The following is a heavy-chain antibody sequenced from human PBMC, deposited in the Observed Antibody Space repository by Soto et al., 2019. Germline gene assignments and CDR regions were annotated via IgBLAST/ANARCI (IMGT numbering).Heavy chain of an antibody. J-gene: IGHJ3*02. CDR1: GFTFSSYS. V-gene: IGHV3-48*01. CDR3: TTPDLVASGDT. CDR2: ISSSSSTI. D-gene: IGHD2-15*01. Sequence: GGSLRLSCAASGFTFSSYSMNWVRQAPGKGLEWVSYISSSSSTINYAESVKGRFTISRDNAKNSLYPQMNNLKTEDTGVYYCTTPDLVASGDTWGQGTMVTVSS.